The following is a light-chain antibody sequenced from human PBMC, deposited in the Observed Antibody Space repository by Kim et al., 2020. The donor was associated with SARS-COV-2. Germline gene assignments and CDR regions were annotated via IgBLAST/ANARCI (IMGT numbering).Light chain of an antibody. CDR1: QSVSSNY. Sequence: EIVLTQSPGTLSFSPGERATLSCRASQSVSSNYLAWYQQKPGQAPRLLIYAASSRATGIPDRFSASGSGTDFALTISRLEPEDFGVYYCQQYAGSPWTFGHGTKVDIK. CDR3: QQYAGSPWT. J-gene: IGKJ1*01. CDR2: AAS. V-gene: IGKV3-20*01.